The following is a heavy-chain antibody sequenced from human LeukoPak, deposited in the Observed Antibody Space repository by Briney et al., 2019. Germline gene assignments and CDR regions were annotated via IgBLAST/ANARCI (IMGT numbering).Heavy chain of an antibody. CDR3: VKAPHFDFWTGYHNYFDP. Sequence: PGGSLRLSCAASGFTFSTYAMAWVRQAPGKGLEWVSGIRGSGPETYYADSVKGRFVISRDNSKDTLFLQADNVRVEDTATYYCVKAPHFDFWTGYHNYFDPWGQGTLVTVSS. V-gene: IGHV3-23*01. CDR2: IRGSGPET. CDR1: GFTFSTYA. D-gene: IGHD3/OR15-3a*01. J-gene: IGHJ5*02.